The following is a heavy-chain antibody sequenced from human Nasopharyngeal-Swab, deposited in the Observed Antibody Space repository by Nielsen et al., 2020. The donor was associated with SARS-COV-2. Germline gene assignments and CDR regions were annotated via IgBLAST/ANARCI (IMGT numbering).Heavy chain of an antibody. Sequence: GGSLRLSCAASGFTLSSYWMSWVRQAPGKGLEWVANIKQDGSEKYYVDSVKGRFTISRDNAKNSLYLQMNSLRAEDTAVYYCARDSYGSGSDYYYYGMDVWGQGTTVTVSS. CDR2: IKQDGSEK. CDR3: ARDSYGSGSDYYYYGMDV. J-gene: IGHJ6*02. CDR1: GFTLSSYW. D-gene: IGHD3-10*01. V-gene: IGHV3-7*01.